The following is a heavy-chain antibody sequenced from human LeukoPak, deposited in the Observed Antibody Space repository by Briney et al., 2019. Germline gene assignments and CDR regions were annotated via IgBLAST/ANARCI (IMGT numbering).Heavy chain of an antibody. J-gene: IGHJ6*03. V-gene: IGHV3-48*03. D-gene: IGHD5-24*01. CDR2: ISSGGSII. CDR1: GFTFSSYD. Sequence: GGSLRLSCAASGFTFSSYDMNWVRQAPGKGLEWVSYISSGGSIIYYADSVKGRFTISRDNAKNSLYLQMNSLRAEDTAVYYCVRRRGTYYYYMDVWGKGTTVTISS. CDR3: VRRRGTYYYYMDV.